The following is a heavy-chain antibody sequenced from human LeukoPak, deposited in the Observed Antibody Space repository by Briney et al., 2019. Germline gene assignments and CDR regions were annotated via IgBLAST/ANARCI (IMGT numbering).Heavy chain of an antibody. CDR2: IKQDGSEK. J-gene: IGHJ4*02. CDR1: GFTFSSYW. Sequence: GGSLRLSCAASGFTFSSYWISWVRQAPGQGLEWVANIKQDGSEKYYVDSVKGRFTISRDNAKNSLYLQMNSLRAEDTAVYYCARTIIVVIEYSLYYWGQGTLVTVSS. D-gene: IGHD3-22*01. CDR3: ARTIIVVIEYSLYY. V-gene: IGHV3-7*04.